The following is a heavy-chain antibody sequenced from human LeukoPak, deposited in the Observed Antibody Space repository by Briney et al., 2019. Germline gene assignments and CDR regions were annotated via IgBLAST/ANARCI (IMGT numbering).Heavy chain of an antibody. CDR1: GDSVSSNSAA. CDR2: TYYRSKWYN. V-gene: IGHV6-1*01. CDR3: SRDFDY. Sequence: SQTLSLTCAISGDSVSSNSAAWNWIRQSPSRGLEWLGRTYYRSKWYNDYAASVKGRITINSDTSNNQFSLHLNSVTPEDTAMYYCSRDFDYWGQGTLVTVSS. J-gene: IGHJ4*02.